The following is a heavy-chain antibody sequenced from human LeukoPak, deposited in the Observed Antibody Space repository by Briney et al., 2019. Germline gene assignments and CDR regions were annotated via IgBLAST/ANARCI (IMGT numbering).Heavy chain of an antibody. CDR3: ARCGSSWYYFDY. J-gene: IGHJ4*02. V-gene: IGHV4-34*01. CDR2: INHSGST. D-gene: IGHD6-13*01. CDR1: GGSFSGYY. Sequence: PSETLSLTCAVYGGSFSGYYWSWIRQPPGKGLEWIGEINHSGSTNYNPSLKSRVTISVDTSKNQFSLKLSSVTAADTAVYYCARCGSSWYYFDYWGQGTLVTVSS.